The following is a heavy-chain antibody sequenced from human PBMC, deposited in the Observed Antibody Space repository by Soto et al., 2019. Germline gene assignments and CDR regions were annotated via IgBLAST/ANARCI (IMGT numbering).Heavy chain of an antibody. Sequence: PGGSLTLSCAASGFTFSSYGMHWVRQAPGKGLEWVAVISYDGSNKYYADSVKGRFTISRDNSKNTLYLQMNSLRAEDTAVYYCAKDAGLRVSAALDYWGQGTLVTVSS. CDR3: AKDAGLRVSAALDY. J-gene: IGHJ4*02. CDR1: GFTFSSYG. D-gene: IGHD6-13*01. V-gene: IGHV3-30*18. CDR2: ISYDGSNK.